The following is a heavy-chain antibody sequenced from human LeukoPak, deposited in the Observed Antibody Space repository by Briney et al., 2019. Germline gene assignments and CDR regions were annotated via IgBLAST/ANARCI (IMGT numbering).Heavy chain of an antibody. J-gene: IGHJ6*04. CDR3: ARRFAAQLAFVDV. D-gene: IGHD3-3*02. Sequence: RGSLRLSCAASGFTFSSYGMHWVRQAPGKGLEWVAFIRYDGSNKYYADSVKGRFTISRDNSKNTLYLQMNSLRAEDTAVYYCARRFAAQLAFVDVWGKGTTVTISS. CDR1: GFTFSSYG. V-gene: IGHV3-30*02. CDR2: IRYDGSNK.